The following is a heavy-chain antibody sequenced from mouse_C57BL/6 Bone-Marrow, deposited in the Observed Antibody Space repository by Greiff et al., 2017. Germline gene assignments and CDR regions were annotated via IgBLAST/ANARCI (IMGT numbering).Heavy chain of an antibody. J-gene: IGHJ1*03. Sequence: VHVKQSGPVLVKPGASVKMSCKASGYTFTDYYMNWVKQSHGKSLEWIGVINPYNGGTSYNQKFKGKATLTVDKSSSTAYMELNSLTSEDSAVYYCAREYYYGSFYWYFDVWGTGTTVTVSS. CDR1: GYTFTDYY. CDR2: INPYNGGT. CDR3: AREYYYGSFYWYFDV. V-gene: IGHV1-19*01. D-gene: IGHD1-1*01.